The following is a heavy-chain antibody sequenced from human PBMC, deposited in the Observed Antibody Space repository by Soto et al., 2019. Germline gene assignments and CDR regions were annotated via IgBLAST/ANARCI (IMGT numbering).Heavy chain of an antibody. J-gene: IGHJ6*02. CDR1: GFTFSSYW. CDR3: ARLSGDHSAFFSYGMDA. D-gene: IGHD2-21*01. CDR2: INSDGSST. Sequence: GGSLRLSCAASGFTFSSYWMHWVRQAPGKGLVWVSRINSDGSSTSYADSVKGRFTISRDNAKNTLYLQMNSLRADDTAVYYCARLSGDHSAFFSYGMDAWGQGTTVTVSS. V-gene: IGHV3-74*01.